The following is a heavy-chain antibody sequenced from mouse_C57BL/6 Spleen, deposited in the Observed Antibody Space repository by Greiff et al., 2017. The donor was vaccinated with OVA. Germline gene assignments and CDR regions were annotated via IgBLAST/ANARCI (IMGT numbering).Heavy chain of an antibody. V-gene: IGHV1-81*01. Sequence: VQLQQSGAELARPGASVKLSCKASGYTFTSYGISWVKQRTGQGLEWIGEIYPRSGNTYYNEKFKGKATLTADKSSSTAYMELRSLTSEDSAVYFCARALTAVVATDYYYAMDYWGQGTSVTVSS. CDR2: IYPRSGNT. D-gene: IGHD1-1*01. CDR1: GYTFTSYG. CDR3: ARALTAVVATDYYYAMDY. J-gene: IGHJ4*01.